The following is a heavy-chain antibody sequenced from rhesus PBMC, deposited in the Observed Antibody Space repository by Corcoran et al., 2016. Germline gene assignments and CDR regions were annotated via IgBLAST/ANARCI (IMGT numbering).Heavy chain of an antibody. CDR1: GGSISSNY. J-gene: IGHJ4*01. CDR2: IYGGSGST. D-gene: IGHD3-34*01. V-gene: IGHV4-147*01. CDR3: ARGGDWGDYFDY. Sequence: QVQLQESGPGLVKPSETLSLTCAVSGGSISSNYWSWIRQPPGKGLEWIGYIYGGSGSTSYNPSLRSRVTISTDTSKNQFYLKLSSVTAADTAVYYCARGGDWGDYFDYWGQGVLVTVSS.